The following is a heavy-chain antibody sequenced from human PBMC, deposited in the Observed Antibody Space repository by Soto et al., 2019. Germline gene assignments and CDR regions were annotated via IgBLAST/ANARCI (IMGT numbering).Heavy chain of an antibody. CDR2: INHSGST. CDR3: ARGGVTMVRGAITKHYYYYYGMDV. J-gene: IGHJ6*02. CDR1: GGSFSGYY. Sequence: SETLSLTCAVYGGSFSGYYWSWIRQPPGKGLEWIGEINHSGSTNYNPSLKSRVTISVDTSKNQFSLKLSSVTAADTAVYYCARGGVTMVRGAITKHYYYYYGMDVWGQGTTVTVSS. D-gene: IGHD3-10*01. V-gene: IGHV4-34*01.